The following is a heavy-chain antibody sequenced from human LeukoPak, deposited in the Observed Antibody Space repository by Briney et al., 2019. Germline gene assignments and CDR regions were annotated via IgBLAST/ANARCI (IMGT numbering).Heavy chain of an antibody. V-gene: IGHV3-30*18. CDR3: SKATPPRDGSNPDY. J-gene: IGHJ4*02. Sequence: GGSLRLSCAASGFIFSSYGMHWVRLAPGKGLEWVAVISYDGRNKYYADSVKGRFTISRDNSKNTLYLQMNSLRAEDTALYYCSKATPPRDGSNPDYWGQGTLVTVSS. CDR1: GFIFSSYG. CDR2: ISYDGRNK. D-gene: IGHD5-24*01.